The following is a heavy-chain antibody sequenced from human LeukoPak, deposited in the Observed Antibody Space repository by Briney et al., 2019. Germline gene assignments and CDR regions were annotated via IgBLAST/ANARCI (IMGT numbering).Heavy chain of an antibody. Sequence: GSLRLSCAASGFTFSSYWMSWVRQAPGKGLEWVSSISSSSSYIYYADSLKGRFTISRDNARNSLYLQMNSLRAEDTAVYYCARIPYGSGGWKSHHFDYWGQGTLVIVSS. V-gene: IGHV3-21*01. CDR1: GFTFSSYW. J-gene: IGHJ4*02. CDR2: ISSSSSYI. CDR3: ARIPYGSGGWKSHHFDY. D-gene: IGHD3-10*01.